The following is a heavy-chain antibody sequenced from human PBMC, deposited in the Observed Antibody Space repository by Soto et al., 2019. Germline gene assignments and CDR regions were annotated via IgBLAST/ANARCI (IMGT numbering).Heavy chain of an antibody. Sequence: QVQLVQSGAEVKKPGSSVKVSCKASGGTFSSYAISWVRQAPGQGLEWMGGIIPIFGTANYAQKFQGRVTITADESTSTAYIELSSLRSEGTAVYYCASLTIFGVVTTDAMDVWGQGATVIVSS. CDR3: ASLTIFGVVTTDAMDV. D-gene: IGHD3-3*01. CDR2: IIPIFGTA. CDR1: GGTFSSYA. J-gene: IGHJ6*02. V-gene: IGHV1-69*01.